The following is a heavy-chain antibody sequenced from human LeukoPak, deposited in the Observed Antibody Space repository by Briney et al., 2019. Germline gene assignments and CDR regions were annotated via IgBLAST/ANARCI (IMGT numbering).Heavy chain of an antibody. CDR3: AGSGWYCDILTGYDPLYYYYGMDV. Sequence: ASVKVSCKASGYTFTGYYMHWVRQAPGQGLEWMGWINPNSGGTNYAQKFQGRVTMTRDTSISTAYMELSRLRSDDTAVYYCAGSGWYCDILTGYDPLYYYYGMDVWGQGTTVTVSS. CDR1: GYTFTGYY. V-gene: IGHV1-2*02. J-gene: IGHJ6*02. D-gene: IGHD3-9*01. CDR2: INPNSGGT.